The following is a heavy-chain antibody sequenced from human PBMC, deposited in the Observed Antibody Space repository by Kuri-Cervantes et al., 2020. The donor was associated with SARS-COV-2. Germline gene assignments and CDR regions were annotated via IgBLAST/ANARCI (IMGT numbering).Heavy chain of an antibody. CDR2: IYSGGDT. CDR1: GFTFSRYT. J-gene: IGHJ6*03. Sequence: LSLTCAAPGFTFSRYTMNWVRQAPGKGLEWVSVIYSGGDTFYADSVKGRFTISRDNSRNTLCLQMSSLRAEDTAVYYCARDLDVIVPAAGQEIDYYYNYMDVWGKGTTVTVSS. V-gene: IGHV3-66*01. D-gene: IGHD2-2*01. CDR3: ARDLDVIVPAAGQEIDYYYNYMDV.